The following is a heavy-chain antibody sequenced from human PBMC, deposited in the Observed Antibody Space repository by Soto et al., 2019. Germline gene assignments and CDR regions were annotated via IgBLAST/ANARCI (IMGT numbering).Heavy chain of an antibody. CDR3: ARPGSSSSSYMDV. CDR2: IIPILGIA. V-gene: IGHV1-69*02. Sequence: XVKVSCMASGGTFSSYTIRWVRQAPGQWHEWMGRIIPILGIANYAQKFQGRVTITADKSTSTAYMELSSLRSEDTAVYYCARPGSSSSSYMDVWGKGTTVTVSS. D-gene: IGHD6-6*01. J-gene: IGHJ6*04. CDR1: GGTFSSYT.